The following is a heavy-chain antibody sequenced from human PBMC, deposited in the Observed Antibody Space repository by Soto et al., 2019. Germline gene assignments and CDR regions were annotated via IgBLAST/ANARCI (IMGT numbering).Heavy chain of an antibody. J-gene: IGHJ4*02. CDR2: INSGGRT. D-gene: IGHD5-18*01. V-gene: IGHV4-30-4*01. CDR1: GGSITSSDSY. CDR3: ARGYGRNFDY. Sequence: SETLSLTCTVSGGSITSSDSYWSWIRQPPGKGLEWIGYINSGGRTYYNSSLKSRLILSLDTSKNQFSLRLSSVTAADTAVYYCARGYGRNFDYWGQGTLVTVSS.